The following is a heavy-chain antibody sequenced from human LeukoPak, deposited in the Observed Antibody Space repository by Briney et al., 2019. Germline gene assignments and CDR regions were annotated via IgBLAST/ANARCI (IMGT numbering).Heavy chain of an antibody. CDR1: GFTFSNYW. Sequence: GGTLRLSCAASGFTFSNYWMHWVRQAPGKGLVWFSRINNDGNSTSFADSVKGQFAISRDNDKSTLFLQMNSLRAEDTAVYYCARGGVHGYNFYYYMDVWGKGTTVTVSS. J-gene: IGHJ6*03. CDR2: INNDGNST. CDR3: ARGGVHGYNFYYYMDV. V-gene: IGHV3-74*01. D-gene: IGHD2-8*01.